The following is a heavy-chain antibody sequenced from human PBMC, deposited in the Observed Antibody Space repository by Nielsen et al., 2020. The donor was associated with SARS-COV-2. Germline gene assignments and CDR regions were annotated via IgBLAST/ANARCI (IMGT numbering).Heavy chain of an antibody. CDR1: GYTFTSYG. CDR2: ISAYNGNT. CDR3: ARDRGTWIQLWRLLSFDY. J-gene: IGHJ4*02. Sequence: ASVKVSCKASGYTFTSYGISWVRQAPGQGLEWMGWISAYNGNTNYAQKLQGRVTMTTDTSTSTAYMELRSLRSDDTAVYYCARDRGTWIQLWRLLSFDYWGQGTLVTVSS. D-gene: IGHD5-18*01. V-gene: IGHV1-18*01.